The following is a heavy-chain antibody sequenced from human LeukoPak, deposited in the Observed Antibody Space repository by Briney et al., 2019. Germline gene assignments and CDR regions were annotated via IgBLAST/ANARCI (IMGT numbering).Heavy chain of an antibody. D-gene: IGHD5-24*01. CDR3: ARTTPDGSLDY. CDR1: GGSINNYY. J-gene: IGHJ4*02. V-gene: IGHV4-59*01. Sequence: KASETLSLTCTVSGGSINNYYWSWVRQPPGKGLEWITYIYYSGRTNYNPSLKSQVTISVDTSKNQFSLKLSSMTAADTAVYYCARTTPDGSLDYWGQGTLVTVSS. CDR2: IYYSGRT.